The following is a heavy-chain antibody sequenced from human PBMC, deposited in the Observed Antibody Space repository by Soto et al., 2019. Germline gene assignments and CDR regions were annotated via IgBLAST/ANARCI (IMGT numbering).Heavy chain of an antibody. CDR1: GDSITSNSYF. J-gene: IGHJ4*02. CDR2: IYYSGTT. Sequence: SETLSLTCTVSGDSITSNSYFWAWIRQPPGKGLEWIGSIYYSGTTYYNPSLKSRVTIDRSKNQFSLKLSSVTAAHTAVYYCARHFSVDYFDYWGQGALVT. CDR3: ARHFSVDYFDY. V-gene: IGHV4-39*01.